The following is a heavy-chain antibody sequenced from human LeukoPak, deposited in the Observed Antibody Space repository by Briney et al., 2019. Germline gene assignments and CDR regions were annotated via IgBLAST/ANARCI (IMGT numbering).Heavy chain of an antibody. CDR1: GGSITSGNW. J-gene: IGHJ5*02. CDR2: VYHSGAT. V-gene: IGHV4-4*02. CDR3: ARGVPAAGAKWFDP. D-gene: IGHD6-13*01. Sequence: PSGTLSLTCAVSGGSITSGNWWTWVRQPPGKVLEWIGEVYHSGATNYNPSLKTRVTISVDKSKNEFSLALTSLNAADTAVYYCARGVPAAGAKWFDPWGQGSLVTVSS.